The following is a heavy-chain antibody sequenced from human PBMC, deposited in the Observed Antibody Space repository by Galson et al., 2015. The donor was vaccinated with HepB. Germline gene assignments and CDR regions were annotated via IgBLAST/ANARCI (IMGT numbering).Heavy chain of an antibody. CDR1: GFTFGDYA. Sequence: SLRLSCATSGFTFGDYAMSWFRQAPGKGLEWVGFIRAKAYGGTIEYAASVKDRFIISRDDSKSIAYLQMSSLKTEDTAVYYCSRVFERFGELCQFDYWGQGTLVTVSS. J-gene: IGHJ4*02. D-gene: IGHD3-10*01. CDR2: IRAKAYGGTI. V-gene: IGHV3-49*03. CDR3: SRVFERFGELCQFDY.